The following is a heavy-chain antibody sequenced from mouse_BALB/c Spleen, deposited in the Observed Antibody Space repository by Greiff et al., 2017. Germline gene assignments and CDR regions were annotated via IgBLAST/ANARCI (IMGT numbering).Heavy chain of an antibody. CDR1: GYSITSDYA. D-gene: IGHD1-2*01. V-gene: IGHV3-2*02. Sequence: EVKLVESGPGLVKPSQSLSLTCTVTGYSITSDYAWNWIRQFPGNKLEWMGYISYSGSTSYNPSLKSRISITRDTSKNQFFLQLNSVTTEDTATYYCAREVYGPFAYWGQGTLVTVSA. CDR3: AREVYGPFAY. J-gene: IGHJ3*01. CDR2: ISYSGST.